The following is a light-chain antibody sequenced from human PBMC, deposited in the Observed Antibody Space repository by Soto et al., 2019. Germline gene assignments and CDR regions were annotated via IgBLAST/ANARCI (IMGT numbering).Light chain of an antibody. CDR3: HQYNNWPLT. V-gene: IGKV3D-15*01. Sequence: EVVMTQSPVTLSVSPGESATLSCRASQSIDNNLAWYQKKPGQAPRLLIYGAISGATGIPDRFRGGWSGTEFTLTISSLQSEDFAVYYCHQYNNWPLTVGGGTKVEIK. J-gene: IGKJ4*01. CDR2: GAI. CDR1: QSIDNN.